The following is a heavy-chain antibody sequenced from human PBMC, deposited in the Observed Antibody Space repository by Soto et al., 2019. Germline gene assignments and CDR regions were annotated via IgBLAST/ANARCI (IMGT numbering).Heavy chain of an antibody. V-gene: IGHV4-30-4*01. CDR1: GGSISSGNYY. D-gene: IGHD1-7*01. CDR2: MSYSGST. J-gene: IGHJ4*02. CDR3: ATMGTPATGLYYFDN. Sequence: SETLSLTCTVSGGSISSGNYYWSWIRQPPGKGLEWIGFMSYSGSTSYNASLKSRVTISVDTSKSQFSLNLSFVTAADTAVYYCATMGTPATGLYYFDNWGQGTLVTVSS.